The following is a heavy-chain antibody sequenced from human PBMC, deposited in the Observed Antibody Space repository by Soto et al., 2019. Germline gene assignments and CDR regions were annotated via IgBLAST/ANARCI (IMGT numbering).Heavy chain of an antibody. V-gene: IGHV4-4*07. Sequence: PSETLSLTCTVSGDSISSTYCSWVRQPAGRGLEWIGRIYSSGSNNYNPSLESRVTMSVDTSKNQFSLTLRSVTAADTAVYFCARGYESGYTFGHDLWGQGTLVTVS. D-gene: IGHD3-3*01. CDR1: GDSISSTY. CDR2: IYSSGSN. CDR3: ARGYESGYTFGHDL. J-gene: IGHJ5*02.